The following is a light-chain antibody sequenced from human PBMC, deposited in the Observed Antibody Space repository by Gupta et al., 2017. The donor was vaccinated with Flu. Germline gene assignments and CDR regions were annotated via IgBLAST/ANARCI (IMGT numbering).Light chain of an antibody. J-gene: IGLJ3*02. CDR3: FSTDSSGNHRV. V-gene: IGLV3-10*01. Sequence: SYELPQPPSVSVSPGHTARITCSGDALPKNYAYWYQQTSGPAPVLLIYEDNKRPSGIPARFSGSSSGTTAILTISAAQVEDEADFYCFSTDSSGNHRVFGGGTKLTVL. CDR2: EDN. CDR1: ALPKNY.